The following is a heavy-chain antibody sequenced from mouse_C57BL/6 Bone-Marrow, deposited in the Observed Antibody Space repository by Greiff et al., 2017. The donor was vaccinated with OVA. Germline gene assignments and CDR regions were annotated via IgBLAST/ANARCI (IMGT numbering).Heavy chain of an antibody. V-gene: IGHV1-81*01. CDR2: IYPRSGNT. D-gene: IGHD1-1*01. CDR1: GYTFTSYG. CDR3: AREGLFTTVPSYWYFDV. J-gene: IGHJ1*03. Sequence: VKLQESGAELARPGASVKLSCKASGYTFTSYGISWVKQRTGQGLEWIGEIYPRSGNTYYNEKFKGKATLTADKSSSTAYMELRSLTSEDSAVYFCAREGLFTTVPSYWYFDVWGTGTTVTVSS.